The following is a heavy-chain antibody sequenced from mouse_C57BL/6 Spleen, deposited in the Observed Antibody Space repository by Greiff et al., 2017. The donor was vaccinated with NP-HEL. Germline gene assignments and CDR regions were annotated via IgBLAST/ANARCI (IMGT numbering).Heavy chain of an antibody. CDR3: ARMGAAQATWFAY. V-gene: IGHV1-69*01. Sequence: VKLQQPGAELVMPGASVKLSCKASGYTFTSYWMHWVKQRPGQGLEWIGEIDPSDSYTNYNQKFKGKSTLTVDKSSSTAYMQLSSLTSEDSAVYYGARMGAAQATWFAYWGQGTLVTVSA. CDR2: IDPSDSYT. CDR1: GYTFTSYW. D-gene: IGHD3-2*02. J-gene: IGHJ3*01.